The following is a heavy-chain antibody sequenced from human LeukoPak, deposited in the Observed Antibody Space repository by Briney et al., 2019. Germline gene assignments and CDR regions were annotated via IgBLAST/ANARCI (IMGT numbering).Heavy chain of an antibody. D-gene: IGHD3-10*01. CDR2: IYPGGGST. CDR1: GYTFTSYY. V-gene: IGHV1-46*01. J-gene: IGHJ6*03. Sequence: ASVKVSCKASGYTFTSYYIHWVRQAPGQGLEWMGIIYPGGGSTSYAQKFQGRVTMTRDMSTSTVYMELSSLRSEDTAVYYCARGRRGSGSYYHYYYYMDVWGKGTTVTVSS. CDR3: ARGRRGSGSYYHYYYYMDV.